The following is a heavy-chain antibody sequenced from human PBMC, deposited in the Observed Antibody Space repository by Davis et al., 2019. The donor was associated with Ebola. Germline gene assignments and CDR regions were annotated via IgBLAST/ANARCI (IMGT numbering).Heavy chain of an antibody. CDR2: IIPILGIA. V-gene: IGHV1-69*04. CDR1: GGTFSTYT. J-gene: IGHJ5*02. CDR3: ARDFHTAMVNFDP. D-gene: IGHD5-18*01. Sequence: SVKVSCKASGGTFSTYTFSWLRQAPGQGPEWMGRIIPILGIANYAQKFQGRVTITADKSTSTAYMELSSLRSEDTAVYYCARDFHTAMVNFDPWGQGTLVTVSS.